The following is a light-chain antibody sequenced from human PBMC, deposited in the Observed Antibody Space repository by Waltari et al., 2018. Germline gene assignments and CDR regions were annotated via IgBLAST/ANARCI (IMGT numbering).Light chain of an antibody. J-gene: IGLJ1*01. V-gene: IGLV2-8*01. Sequence: QAAPTQPPSVSGSPGQSVTISCTGTSSDIGYYNAVSWYQQHPGKAPNLMCYEVSKRPSGVSDRCSCSKSGNTAFLTISGLQAEEEADYYCSSYAGSNTYIFGAGTRLTVL. CDR3: SSYAGSNTYI. CDR2: EVS. CDR1: SSDIGYYNA.